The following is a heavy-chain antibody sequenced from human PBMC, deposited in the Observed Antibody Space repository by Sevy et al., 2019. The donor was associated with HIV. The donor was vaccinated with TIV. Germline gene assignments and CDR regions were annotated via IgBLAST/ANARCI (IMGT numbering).Heavy chain of an antibody. CDR1: GFTFDDYA. CDR3: AKSASDSSCYYQYWYFDL. Sequence: GGSLRLSCAASGFTFDDYAMHWVRQAPGKGLEWVSGISWNSGSIGYADSVKGRFTISRDNAKNSLYLQMNSLRAEDTALYYCAKSASDSSCYYQYWYFDLWGRGTLVTISS. J-gene: IGHJ2*01. V-gene: IGHV3-9*01. CDR2: ISWNSGSI. D-gene: IGHD3-22*01.